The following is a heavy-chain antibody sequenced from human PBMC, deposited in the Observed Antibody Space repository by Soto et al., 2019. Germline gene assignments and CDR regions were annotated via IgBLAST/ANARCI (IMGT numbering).Heavy chain of an antibody. D-gene: IGHD5-12*01. V-gene: IGHV1-3*04. CDR3: ARGSNIGYDLTWFDP. CDR1: GYTFTTHA. CDR2: INTGSGNT. Sequence: ASVKVSCKASGYTFTTHAVHWVRQAPGQRLEWMGWINTGSGNTKYSQKFQGRVTITRDTSASTAYMELSSLGYEDTALYYFARGSNIGYDLTWFDPWGQGTLVTVSS. J-gene: IGHJ5*02.